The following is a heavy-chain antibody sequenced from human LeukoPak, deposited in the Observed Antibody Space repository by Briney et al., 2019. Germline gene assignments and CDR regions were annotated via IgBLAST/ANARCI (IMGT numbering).Heavy chain of an antibody. CDR1: GGSISSSSYY. Sequence: KPSETLSLTCTVSGGSISSSSYYWGWIRQSPGKGLEWIGSGYHSGTTYYNPSLESRVSIFIDTSKNQLSLKLSSVTAADTAVYYCARGSRDGYNTFDYWGQGTLVTVSS. D-gene: IGHD5-24*01. CDR2: GYHSGTT. V-gene: IGHV4-39*01. CDR3: ARGSRDGYNTFDY. J-gene: IGHJ4*02.